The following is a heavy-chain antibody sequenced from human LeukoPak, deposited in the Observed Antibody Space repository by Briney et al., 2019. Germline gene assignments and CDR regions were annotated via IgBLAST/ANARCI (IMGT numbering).Heavy chain of an antibody. J-gene: IGHJ4*02. CDR3: AGGRLELLWFGEFLNYYFDY. CDR1: GGSISSSNYY. Sequence: PSENLSLTCTVSGGSISSSNYYWGWIRQPPGKGLEWIGSISYSGSTYYNPSLKSRVTISVDTSKNQFSLKLSSVTAADTAVYYCAGGRLELLWFGEFLNYYFDYWGQGTPVTVSS. D-gene: IGHD3-10*01. CDR2: ISYSGST. V-gene: IGHV4-39*07.